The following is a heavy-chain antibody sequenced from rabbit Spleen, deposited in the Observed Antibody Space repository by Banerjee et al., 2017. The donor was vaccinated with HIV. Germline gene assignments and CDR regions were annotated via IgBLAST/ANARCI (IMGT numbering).Heavy chain of an antibody. V-gene: IGHV1S45*01. Sequence: QEQLEESGGDLVKPGGTLTLTCKASGLDLSADYWICWVRQAPGKGLEWIACIDVVKRGSPYYASWAKGRSTITKTSSATVTLRMTSLTAADTATYFCARDAAGREDFNLWGPGSLVTVS. J-gene: IGHJ4*01. D-gene: IGHD4-2*01. CDR2: IDVVKRGSP. CDR1: GLDLSADYW. CDR3: ARDAAGREDFNL.